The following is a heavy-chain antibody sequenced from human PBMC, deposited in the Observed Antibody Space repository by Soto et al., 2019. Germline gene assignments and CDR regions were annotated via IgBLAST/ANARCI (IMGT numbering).Heavy chain of an antibody. V-gene: IGHV3-33*01. J-gene: IGHJ4*02. CDR2: IWYDGSNK. CDR1: GFTFSSYG. Sequence: GGSLRLSCAASGFTFSSYGMHWVRQAPGKGLEWVAVIWYDGSNKYYADSVKGRFTISRDNSKNTLYLQMNSLRAEDTAVYYCARDVLAAAGLFDYWGQGTLVTVSS. CDR3: ARDVLAAAGLFDY. D-gene: IGHD6-13*01.